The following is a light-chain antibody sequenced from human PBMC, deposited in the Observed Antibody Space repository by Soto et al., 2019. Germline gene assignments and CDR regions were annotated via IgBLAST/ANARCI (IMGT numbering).Light chain of an antibody. V-gene: IGKV3-11*01. CDR1: QSVSSY. J-gene: IGKJ1*01. Sequence: EIVLTQSPATLSLSPGERATLSCRASQSVSSYLAWYQQKPGQAPRLLIYDVSNRATGIPARFSDSRSGTNFTLTISSLEPEDFAVYYCQQRSNWPPTWTFGQGTKV. CDR3: QQRSNWPPTWT. CDR2: DVS.